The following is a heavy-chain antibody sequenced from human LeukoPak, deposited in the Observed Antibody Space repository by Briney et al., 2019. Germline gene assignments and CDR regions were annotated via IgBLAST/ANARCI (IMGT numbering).Heavy chain of an antibody. Sequence: GGSLRLSCTASGFTFGDYAMSWVRQAPGKGLEWVGFIRSKAYGGTTEYAASVKGRFTISRDDSKSIAYLQMNSLKTEDTAVYYCTREGDYLDYWGQGTLVTVS. CDR2: IRSKAYGGTT. CDR3: TREGDYLDY. CDR1: GFTFGDYA. V-gene: IGHV3-49*04. J-gene: IGHJ4*02.